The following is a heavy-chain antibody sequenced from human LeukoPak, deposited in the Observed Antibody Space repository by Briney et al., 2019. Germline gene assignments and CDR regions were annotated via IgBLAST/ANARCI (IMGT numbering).Heavy chain of an antibody. J-gene: IGHJ4*02. CDR3: ANYYYDSTSYPY. CDR2: IRQDGNEK. V-gene: IGHV3-7*01. Sequence: PGGSLRLSCAASGFTFSNFWMSWVRQAPGKGLEWVANIRQDGNEKYYLGSVKGRFTISRDNAKNSLYLQMNSLRAEDTAVYYCANYYYDSTSYPYWGQGTLVTVSS. D-gene: IGHD3-22*01. CDR1: GFTFSNFW.